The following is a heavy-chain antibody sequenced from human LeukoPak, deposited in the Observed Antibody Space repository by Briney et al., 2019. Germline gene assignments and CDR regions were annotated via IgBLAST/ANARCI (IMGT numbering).Heavy chain of an antibody. CDR1: GGSFSSYY. V-gene: IGHV4-34*01. D-gene: IGHD1-1*01. Sequence: PSETLSLTCAVYGGSFSSYYWSWIRQSPGKGLEWNAEINHRGDTNYNPSVKSRVTISVDSSKNQFSLKVTSLTAADTAVYYCARGPTISETGYFDYWGQGTLVTVSS. CDR3: ARGPTISETGYFDY. CDR2: INHRGDT. J-gene: IGHJ4*03.